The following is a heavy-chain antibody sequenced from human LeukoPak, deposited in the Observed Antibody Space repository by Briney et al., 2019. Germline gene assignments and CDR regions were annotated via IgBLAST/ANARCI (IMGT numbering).Heavy chain of an antibody. J-gene: IGHJ4*02. CDR1: GGSIRSDY. Sequence: SETLSLTCSVSGGSIRSDYWSWIRQPPGKGLEWIGYVHHSGTTNYNPSLKSRVTISLDTSKNQFSLRLTSVAAADTGVYHCASAGDWNDVPYWGQGTLVIVSS. D-gene: IGHD1-1*01. CDR3: ASAGDWNDVPY. CDR2: VHHSGTT. V-gene: IGHV4-59*01.